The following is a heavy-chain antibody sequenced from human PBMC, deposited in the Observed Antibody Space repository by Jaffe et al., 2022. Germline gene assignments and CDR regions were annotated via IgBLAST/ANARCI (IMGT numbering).Heavy chain of an antibody. V-gene: IGHV1-69*05. D-gene: IGHD3-22*01. Sequence: QVQLVQSGAEVKKPGSSVKVSCKASGGSLTTYSIVWVRQAPGQGLEWMGVIMPVLGTTKYAQKFQGRVTITSDESRTTANMQLSSLKSEDTALYFCAGVAYYSEPGHPPDDFWGQGTLVTVSP. CDR2: IMPVLGTT. CDR3: AGVAYYSEPGHPPDDF. J-gene: IGHJ4*02. CDR1: GGSLTTYS.